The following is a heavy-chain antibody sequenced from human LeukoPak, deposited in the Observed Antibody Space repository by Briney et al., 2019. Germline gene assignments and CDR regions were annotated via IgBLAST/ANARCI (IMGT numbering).Heavy chain of an antibody. CDR1: GFTFSSYS. J-gene: IGHJ4*02. V-gene: IGHV3-48*01. CDR3: ARGFKVSRYDLIGY. D-gene: IGHD3-3*01. CDR2: ISSSSSTI. Sequence: SGGSLRLSCAASGFTFSSYSMNWDRQAPGKGLEWVSYISSSSSTIYYADSVKGRFTISRDNAKNSLYLQMNSLRAEDTAVYYCARGFKVSRYDLIGYWGQGTLVTVSS.